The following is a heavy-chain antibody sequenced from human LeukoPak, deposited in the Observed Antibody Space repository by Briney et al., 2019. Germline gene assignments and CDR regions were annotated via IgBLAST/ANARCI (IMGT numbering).Heavy chain of an antibody. V-gene: IGHV4-31*03. D-gene: IGHD5-24*01. J-gene: IGHJ3*02. CDR2: IYFSGST. CDR3: VRDMSRDGYNSGAFDI. Sequence: PSQTLSLTCTVSGGSMSSGTYYWSWVRQHPGKGLEWIGSIYFSGSTYYNPSLKSRLTISVDTSKNQFSLKLSSVTAADTAVYYCVRDMSRDGYNSGAFDIWGQGTMVTVSS. CDR1: GGSMSSGTYY.